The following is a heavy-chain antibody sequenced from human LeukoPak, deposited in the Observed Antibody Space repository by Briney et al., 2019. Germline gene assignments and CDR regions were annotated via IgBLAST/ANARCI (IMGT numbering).Heavy chain of an antibody. D-gene: IGHD6-13*01. CDR1: AFTFSGFA. Sequence: GSMTLSCAASAFTFSGFAMGWDRPASGKGLEWVGRIRSKANSYATAYAGSVEGRSTMSTDESKNTGCLQIYSLKTEDTSACYCTRRRSSFQWYWGQGNLVTVSS. V-gene: IGHV3-73*01. CDR3: TRRRSSFQWY. J-gene: IGHJ4*02. CDR2: IRSKANSYAT.